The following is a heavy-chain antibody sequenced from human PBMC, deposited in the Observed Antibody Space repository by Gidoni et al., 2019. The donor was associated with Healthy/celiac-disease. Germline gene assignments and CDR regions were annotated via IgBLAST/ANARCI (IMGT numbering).Heavy chain of an antibody. V-gene: IGHV4-39*01. CDR1: GGSISSSSYY. CDR3: ARQGPMTGDYYYYYMDV. Sequence: QLQLQESGPGLVKPSETLSLTCTVSGGSISSSSYYWGWIRQPPGKGLEWIGSIYYSGSTYYNPSLKSRDTISVDTSKNQFSLKLSSVTAADTAVYYCARQGPMTGDYYYYYMDVWGKGTTVTVSS. D-gene: IGHD3-9*01. CDR2: IYYSGST. J-gene: IGHJ6*03.